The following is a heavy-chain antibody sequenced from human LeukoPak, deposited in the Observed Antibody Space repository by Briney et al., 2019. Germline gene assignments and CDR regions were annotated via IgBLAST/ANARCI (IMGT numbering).Heavy chain of an antibody. D-gene: IGHD2-15*01. CDR2: IYYSWST. V-gene: IGHV4-59*01. CDR1: GGSISSYY. CDR3: ARGLYCSGGSCFYDY. Sequence: SETLSLTCTVSGGSISSYYWSWIRQPPGKGLEWIGYIYYSWSTNYNPSLKSRVTISVDTSKNQFSLKLSSVTAADTAVYYCARGLYCSGGSCFYDYWGQGTLVTVSS. J-gene: IGHJ4*02.